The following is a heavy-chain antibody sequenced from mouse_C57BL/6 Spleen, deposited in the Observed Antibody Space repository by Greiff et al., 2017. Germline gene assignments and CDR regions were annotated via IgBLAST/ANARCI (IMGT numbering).Heavy chain of an antibody. CDR3: ARWDYGNYGAY. V-gene: IGHV5-6*01. J-gene: IGHJ3*01. CDR2: ISSGGSYT. Sequence: EVKLVESGGDLVKPGGSLKLSCAASGFTFSSYGMSWVRQTPDKRLEWVATISSGGSYTYYPDSVKGRFTISRDNAKNTLYQQMSSLKSEDTAMYYCARWDYGNYGAYWGQGTLGTVSA. D-gene: IGHD2-1*01. CDR1: GFTFSSYG.